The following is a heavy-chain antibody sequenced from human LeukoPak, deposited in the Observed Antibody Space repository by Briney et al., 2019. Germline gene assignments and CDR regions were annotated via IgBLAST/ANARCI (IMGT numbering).Heavy chain of an antibody. V-gene: IGHV4-34*01. J-gene: IGHJ5*02. D-gene: IGHD2-2*02. CDR3: ARGVGDYCSSTSCYTRNWFDP. Sequence: PSETLSLTCAVYGGSFSGYYWSWIRQPPGKGLEWIGEINHSGSTNYNPSLKSRVTISVDTSKNQFSLKLSSVTAADTAVYYCARGVGDYCSSTSCYTRNWFDPWGRGTLVTVSS. CDR2: INHSGST. CDR1: GGSFSGYY.